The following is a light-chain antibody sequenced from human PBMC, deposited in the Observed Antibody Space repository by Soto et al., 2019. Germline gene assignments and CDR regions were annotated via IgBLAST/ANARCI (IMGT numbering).Light chain of an antibody. J-gene: IGKJ4*01. Sequence: DIQMTQSPSSLSASVGDRVIITCRASLGINEYLAWYQQKPGKVPKLLILAASTLQSGVPSRFSGSGSGTDFTLTINSLQPEDVATYYCQKYNSALLTFGGGTKVEI. V-gene: IGKV1-27*01. CDR2: AAS. CDR1: LGINEY. CDR3: QKYNSALLT.